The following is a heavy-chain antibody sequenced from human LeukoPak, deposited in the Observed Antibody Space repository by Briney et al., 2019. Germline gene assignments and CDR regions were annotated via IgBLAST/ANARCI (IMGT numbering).Heavy chain of an antibody. Sequence: SETLSLTCAVYGGSFSGYYWSWIRQPPGKGLEWIGYIYYSGSTNYNPSLKSRVTISVDTSKNQFSLKLSSVTAADTAVYYCASTDSGYERWGQGTLVTVSS. CDR1: GGSFSGYY. CDR2: IYYSGST. D-gene: IGHD5-12*01. V-gene: IGHV4-59*01. J-gene: IGHJ4*02. CDR3: ASTDSGYER.